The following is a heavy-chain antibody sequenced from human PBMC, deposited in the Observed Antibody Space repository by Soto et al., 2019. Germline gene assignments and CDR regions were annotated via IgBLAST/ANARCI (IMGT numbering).Heavy chain of an antibody. D-gene: IGHD2-2*01. V-gene: IGHV4-61*01. CDR2: IYYSGST. CDR3: ARLFGVPAAIPNYYYYGMDV. CDR1: GGSVSSGSYY. Sequence: SEILSLTCTVSGGSVSSGSYYWSWIRQPPGKGLEWIGYIYYSGSTNYNPSLKSRVTISVDTSKNQFSLKLSSVTAADTAVYYCARLFGVPAAIPNYYYYGMDVWGQGTTVTVSS. J-gene: IGHJ6*02.